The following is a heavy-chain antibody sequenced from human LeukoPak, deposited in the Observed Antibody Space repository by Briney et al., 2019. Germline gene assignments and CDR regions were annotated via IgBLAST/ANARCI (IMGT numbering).Heavy chain of an antibody. J-gene: IGHJ4*02. CDR2: ISGSGTST. V-gene: IGHV3-23*01. D-gene: IGHD1-26*01. Sequence: GGSLRLSCAASGFTFSSYAMSWVRQAPGKGLEWVSAISGSGTSTYYAESVRGRFTISRDSSKNTLYLQMNSLRAEDTAVYYCAKDNFGIVGAADVLDYWGQGTLVTVSS. CDR1: GFTFSSYA. CDR3: AKDNFGIVGAADVLDY.